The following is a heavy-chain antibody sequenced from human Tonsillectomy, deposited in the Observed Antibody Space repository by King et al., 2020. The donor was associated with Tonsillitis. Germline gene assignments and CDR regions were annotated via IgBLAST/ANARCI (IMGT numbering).Heavy chain of an antibody. J-gene: IGHJ5*02. CDR1: GYTFTSYG. V-gene: IGHV1-18*01. CDR3: ARVYSGTSDWFYP. CDR2: INTYNGNT. Sequence: EQLVQSGAEVKKPGASVKVSCKASGYTFTSYGITWVRQAPGQGLEWMGWINTYNGNTDYPQKLQDRVTMTTDNSTRTAYMELTSLRSDDTAVYYCARVYSGTSDWFYPWGQGNLVTVSS. D-gene: IGHD1-26*01.